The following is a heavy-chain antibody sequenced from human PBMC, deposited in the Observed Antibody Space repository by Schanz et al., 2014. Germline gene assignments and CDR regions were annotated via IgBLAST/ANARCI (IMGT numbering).Heavy chain of an antibody. D-gene: IGHD3-3*01. J-gene: IGHJ4*02. V-gene: IGHV3-23*01. CDR2: ISTSGASS. CDR1: GFMFSGYG. CDR3: ARPIYDLWSGSFDY. Sequence: EVQLLESGGTLVHPGGSLRLSCAASGFMFSGYGFVWVRQAPGKGLEWVSGISTSGASSFHIDSVKGRFTISRDNSNNTVYLQMNSLRAEDTAVYYCARPIYDLWSGSFDYWGQGTLVTVSS.